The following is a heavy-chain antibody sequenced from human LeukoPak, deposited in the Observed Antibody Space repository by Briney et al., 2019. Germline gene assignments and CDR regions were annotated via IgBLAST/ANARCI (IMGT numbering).Heavy chain of an antibody. V-gene: IGHV4-34*01. J-gene: IGHJ4*02. D-gene: IGHD5-18*01. CDR3: ARSGRYSYGPFDY. CDR2: INHSGST. Sequence: SETLSLTCAVYGGSFSGYYWSWIRQPPGKGLEWIGEINHSGSTNYNPSLKSRVTISVDTSKNQFSLKLSSVTAADTAVYYCARSGRYSYGPFDYWGQGTLVTVSS. CDR1: GGSFSGYY.